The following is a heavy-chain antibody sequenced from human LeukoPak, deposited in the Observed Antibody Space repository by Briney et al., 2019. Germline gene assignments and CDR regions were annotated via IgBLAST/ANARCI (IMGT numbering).Heavy chain of an antibody. CDR3: ARDNYGDYFDY. D-gene: IGHD4-17*01. Sequence: GGSLRLSCAASGFTFSSYAMSWVRQAPGKGLEWVSAISGSGGSTYYADSVKGRFTISRDNSKNTLYPQMNSLRAEDTAVYYCARDNYGDYFDYWGQGTLVTVSS. CDR1: GFTFSSYA. V-gene: IGHV3-23*01. J-gene: IGHJ4*02. CDR2: ISGSGGST.